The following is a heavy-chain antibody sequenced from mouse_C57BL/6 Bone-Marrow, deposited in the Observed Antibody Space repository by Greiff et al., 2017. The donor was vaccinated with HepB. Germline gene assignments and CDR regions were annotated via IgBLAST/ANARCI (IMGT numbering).Heavy chain of an antibody. CDR3: AREGYYGSSPFAY. CDR1: GYTFTSYG. CDR2: IYPRSGNT. V-gene: IGHV1-81*01. Sequence: LVESGAELARPGASVKLSCKASGYTFTSYGISWVKQRTGQGLEWIGEIYPRSGNTYYNEKFKGKATLTADKSSSTAYMELRSLTSEDSAVYFCAREGYYGSSPFAYWGQGTLVTVSA. D-gene: IGHD1-1*01. J-gene: IGHJ3*01.